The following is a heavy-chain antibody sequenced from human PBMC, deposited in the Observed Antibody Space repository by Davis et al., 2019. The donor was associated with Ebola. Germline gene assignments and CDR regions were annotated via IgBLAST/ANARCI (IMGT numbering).Heavy chain of an antibody. CDR3: ATSHSSGWLGY. CDR1: GYTFTGYY. Sequence: ASVKVSCKASGYTFTGYYMHWVRQAPGQGLEWMGWINPNSGGTNYAQKFQGWVTMTRDTSTSTAYMELRSLRSDDTAVYYCATSHSSGWLGYWGQGTLVTVSS. CDR2: INPNSGGT. J-gene: IGHJ4*02. V-gene: IGHV1-2*04. D-gene: IGHD6-19*01.